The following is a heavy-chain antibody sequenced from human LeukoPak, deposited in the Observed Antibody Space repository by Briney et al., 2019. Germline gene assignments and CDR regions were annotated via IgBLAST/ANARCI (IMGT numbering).Heavy chain of an antibody. Sequence: SGPTLVNPTQTLTLTWTFSGFSLRTSGVGVGWIRQPPGKALEWLALIYWDDDKRYSPSLKTRLTITKDTSKNQVVLTMTNMDPVDTATYYCAHSRCTSSWYNPVGDYWGQGTLVTVSS. CDR3: AHSRCTSSWYNPVGDY. J-gene: IGHJ4*02. D-gene: IGHD6-13*01. CDR2: IYWDDDK. CDR1: GFSLRTSGVG. V-gene: IGHV2-5*02.